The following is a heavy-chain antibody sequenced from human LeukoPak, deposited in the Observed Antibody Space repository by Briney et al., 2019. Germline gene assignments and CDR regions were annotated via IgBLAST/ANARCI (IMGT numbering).Heavy chain of an antibody. J-gene: IGHJ5*02. D-gene: IGHD3-10*01. V-gene: IGHV1-18*01. Sequence: ASVKVSCKASGYTFTSYGISWVRQAPGQGLEWMGWISAYNGNTNYAQKLQGRVTMTTDTTTSTAYMELRSLRSDDTAVYHCARAQIGAMVRGVISSNWFDPWGQGTLVTVSS. CDR3: ARAQIGAMVRGVISSNWFDP. CDR2: ISAYNGNT. CDR1: GYTFTSYG.